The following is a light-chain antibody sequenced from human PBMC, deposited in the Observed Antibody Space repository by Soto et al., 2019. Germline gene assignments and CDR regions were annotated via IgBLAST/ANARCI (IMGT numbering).Light chain of an antibody. CDR3: QQYGSSPFT. Sequence: EILMTQSPATMSVSPGARAALSCRASQSVSSNLAWYQHTPGQAPRLLIYGASPRATGIPGRFSGSGSGTVFTLTISSLQSEDFGVYYCQQYGSSPFTFGPGTKVDIK. V-gene: IGKV3-15*01. CDR1: QSVSSN. J-gene: IGKJ3*01. CDR2: GAS.